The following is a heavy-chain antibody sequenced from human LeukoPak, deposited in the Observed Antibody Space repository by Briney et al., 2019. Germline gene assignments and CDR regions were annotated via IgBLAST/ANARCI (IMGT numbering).Heavy chain of an antibody. Sequence: ASVKVSCKASGYTFTSYDINWVRQATGQGLEWMGWMNPNSGNTGYAQKFQGRATMTRNTSISTAYMELSSLRSEDTAVYYCARGEPYSSGGPAEIRYNWFDPWGQGTLVTVSS. CDR1: GYTFTSYD. V-gene: IGHV1-8*01. CDR2: MNPNSGNT. CDR3: ARGEPYSSGGPAEIRYNWFDP. D-gene: IGHD6-19*01. J-gene: IGHJ5*02.